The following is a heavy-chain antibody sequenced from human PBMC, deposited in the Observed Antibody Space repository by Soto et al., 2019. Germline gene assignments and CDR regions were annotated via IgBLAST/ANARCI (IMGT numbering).Heavy chain of an antibody. J-gene: IGHJ4*02. CDR3: AKSATVPAAIAY. D-gene: IGHD2-2*02. Sequence: GASVKVSCKASGYTFTSYYMHWVRQAPGQGLEWMGIINPSGGSTSYAQKFQGRVTITRDTSASTAYMELSSLRSEDTAVYYCAKSATVPAAIAYWGQGTLVTVSS. CDR2: INPSGGST. V-gene: IGHV1-46*01. CDR1: GYTFTSYY.